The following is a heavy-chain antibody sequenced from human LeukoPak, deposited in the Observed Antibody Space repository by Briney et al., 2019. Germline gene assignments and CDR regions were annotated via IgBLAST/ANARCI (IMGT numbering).Heavy chain of an antibody. J-gene: IGHJ4*02. CDR1: GGSFSGYY. CDR3: ARGLGSSDY. V-gene: IGHV4-34*01. CDR2: INHSGST. D-gene: IGHD3-10*01. Sequence: SPSETLSLTCAVYGGSFSGYYWSWIRQPPGKGLEWIGEINHSGSTNYNPSLKSRVTISVDTSKNQFSLKLSSVTAADTAVYYCARGLGSSDYWGQGTLVTVSS.